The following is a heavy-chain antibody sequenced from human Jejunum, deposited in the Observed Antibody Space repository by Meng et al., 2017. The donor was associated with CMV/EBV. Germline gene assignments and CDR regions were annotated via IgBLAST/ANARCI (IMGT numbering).Heavy chain of an antibody. Sequence: SGFSVTSNYRTWVRQAPGKGLEWVSFIRNDGSTTYTASVQGRFTISRDNSKNTVYLQMNSLRAEDTALYYCARACRQVSNCYLDSWGQGTQVTVSS. V-gene: IGHV3-53*01. J-gene: IGHJ4*02. CDR3: ARACRQVSNCYLDS. CDR1: GFSVTSNY. D-gene: IGHD4-11*01. CDR2: IRNDGST.